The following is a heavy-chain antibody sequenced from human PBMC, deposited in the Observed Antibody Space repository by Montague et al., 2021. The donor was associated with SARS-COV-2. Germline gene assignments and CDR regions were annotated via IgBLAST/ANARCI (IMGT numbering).Heavy chain of an antibody. V-gene: IGHV3-48*03. CDR3: ARAGEDYYYDSSGFLY. J-gene: IGHJ4*02. CDR2: ISNSGDTK. CDR1: GFIFSSYE. D-gene: IGHD3-22*01. Sequence: SLRLSCAASGFIFSSYEMNWVRQAPGKGLEWVSYISNSGDTKYYAVSVKGRFTVSRDNAKNSLYLQMSSLRAEDTAVYYCARAGEDYYYDSSGFLYWGQGILVTVSS.